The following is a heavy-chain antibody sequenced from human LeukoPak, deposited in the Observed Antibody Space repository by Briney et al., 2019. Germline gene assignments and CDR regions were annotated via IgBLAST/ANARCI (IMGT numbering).Heavy chain of an antibody. CDR1: GFTFSSYW. Sequence: GGTLRHSCAASGFTFSSYWMSWVRQAPGKGLEWVANIKQDGSEKYYVDSVKGRFTISRDNAKNSLYLQMNSLRAEDRAVYYCASPPPPYYYDSSGYSYFDYGGQGPLVTVS. J-gene: IGHJ4*02. D-gene: IGHD3-22*01. CDR3: ASPPPPYYYDSSGYSYFDY. V-gene: IGHV3-7*01. CDR2: IKQDGSEK.